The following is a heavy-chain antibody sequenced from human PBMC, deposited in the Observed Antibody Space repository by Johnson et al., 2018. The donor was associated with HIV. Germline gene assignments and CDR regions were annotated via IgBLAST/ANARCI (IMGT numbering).Heavy chain of an antibody. V-gene: IGHV3-30*03. D-gene: IGHD3-22*01. CDR1: GFAFSNFG. CDR3: ARGDYYDSSGWGGAFDI. CDR2: TSYDGSNK. Sequence: QVQLVESGGGVVQPGRSLRLSCAASGFAFSNFGMHWVRQAPGKGLEWVAVTSYDGSNKYYADSVKGRFTISRDNSKNTLYLQMNSLRAEDTAVYYCARGDYYDSSGWGGAFDIWGQGTMVTVSS. J-gene: IGHJ3*02.